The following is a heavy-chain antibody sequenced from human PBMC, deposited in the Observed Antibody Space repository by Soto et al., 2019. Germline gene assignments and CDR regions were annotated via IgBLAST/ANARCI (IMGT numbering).Heavy chain of an antibody. Sequence: SGPTLVNPTQTLTLTCTFSGFSLSTSGMRVSWIRQPPGKALEWLARIDWDDDKFYSTSLKTRLTISKDTSKNQVVLTMTNMDPVDTATYYCARSRITPFDYWGQGTLVTVSS. V-gene: IGHV2-70*04. CDR1: GFSLSTSGMR. J-gene: IGHJ4*02. D-gene: IGHD3-16*01. CDR2: IDWDDDK. CDR3: ARSRITPFDY.